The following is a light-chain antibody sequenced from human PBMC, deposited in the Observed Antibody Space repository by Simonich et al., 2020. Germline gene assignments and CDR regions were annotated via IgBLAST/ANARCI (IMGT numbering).Light chain of an antibody. CDR2: AAS. J-gene: IGKJ1*01. CDR3: QKYNSAPWT. CDR1: QGISNY. Sequence: DIQMTQSPSSLSASVGDRVTIPCRASQGISNYLACYQQKPGKVPKLLIYAASTLQSGVQSRFRGSGSGTDFTLTISSLQPEDVATYYCQKYNSAPWTFGQGTKVEIK. V-gene: IGKV1-27*01.